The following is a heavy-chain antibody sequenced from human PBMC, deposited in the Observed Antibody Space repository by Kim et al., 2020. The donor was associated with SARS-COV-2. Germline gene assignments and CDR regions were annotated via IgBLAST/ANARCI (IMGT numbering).Heavy chain of an antibody. J-gene: IGHJ4*02. CDR1: NGSVTRDY. CDR2: FDYSGTT. D-gene: IGHD3-22*01. V-gene: IGHV4-59*08. CDR3: ARSSTIVGGYFDS. Sequence: SETLSLTCSVSNGSVTRDYWSWIRQSPGKGLQWIGYFDYSGTTNYNPSLKSRVTISVDTSKNQFSLKLTSVTAADTARYYCARSSTIVGGYFDSWGQGTL.